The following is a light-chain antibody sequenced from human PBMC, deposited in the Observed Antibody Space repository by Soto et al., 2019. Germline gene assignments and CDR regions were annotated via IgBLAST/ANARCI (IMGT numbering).Light chain of an antibody. Sequence: QYALTQPPSASGSPGQSVTISCTGTSGDVGGYAYVSWYQQHPGKAPKLMIYEVTKRPLGVPDRFSGSKSGNTASLTVSGLQAEDEADYYCSSYAGSDNPYVFGTGTKLTVL. CDR1: SGDVGGYAY. J-gene: IGLJ1*01. V-gene: IGLV2-8*01. CDR3: SSYAGSDNPYV. CDR2: EVT.